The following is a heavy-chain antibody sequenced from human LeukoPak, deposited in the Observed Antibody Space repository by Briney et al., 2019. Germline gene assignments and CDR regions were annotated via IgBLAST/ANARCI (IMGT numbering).Heavy chain of an antibody. V-gene: IGHV3-53*01. CDR1: GFTVGSNY. J-gene: IGHJ5*02. D-gene: IGHD6-19*01. Sequence: GGSLRLSCAASGFTVGSNYMSWVRQAPGKGLEWVSVIYSGGSTYYADSVKGRFTISRDNSKNTLYLQMNSLRAEDTAVYYCAKDPGYSSGWYGNWFDPWGQGTLVTVSS. CDR3: AKDPGYSSGWYGNWFDP. CDR2: IYSGGST.